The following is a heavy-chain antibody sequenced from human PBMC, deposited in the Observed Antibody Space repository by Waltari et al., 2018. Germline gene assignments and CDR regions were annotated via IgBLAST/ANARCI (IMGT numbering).Heavy chain of an antibody. Sequence: QVQLQQWGAGLLKPSETLSLTCAVYGGSFSGSYWSWIRQPPGKGLEWIGEINHSGSTNYNPSLKSRVTISVDTSKNQFSLKLSSVTAADTAVYYCASLRRGLWFGELVRWGQGTLVTVSS. CDR3: ASLRRGLWFGELVR. J-gene: IGHJ4*02. CDR1: GGSFSGSY. CDR2: INHSGST. D-gene: IGHD3-10*01. V-gene: IGHV4-34*01.